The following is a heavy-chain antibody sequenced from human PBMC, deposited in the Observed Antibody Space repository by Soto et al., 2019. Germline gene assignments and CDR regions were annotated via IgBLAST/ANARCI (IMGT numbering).Heavy chain of an antibody. CDR3: ARLGFPGAIYFDP. CDR1: GYNFTTFW. V-gene: IGHV5-51*01. J-gene: IGHJ5*02. Sequence: LGESLKISCKGSGYNFTTFWIGWVRQVPGKGLEWMGIIYPGDSETKYSPDFEGQVTISADRSTNTAYLQWRSLRASDTAMYYCARLGFPGAIYFDPWGLGALVTVSS. CDR2: IYPGDSET. D-gene: IGHD3-9*01.